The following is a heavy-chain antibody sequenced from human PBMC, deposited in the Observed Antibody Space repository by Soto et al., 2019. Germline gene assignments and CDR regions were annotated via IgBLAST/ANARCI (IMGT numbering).Heavy chain of an antibody. J-gene: IGHJ5*02. CDR3: ARQPYCSSTSCYPFSNWFDP. CDR2: IYYSGST. CDR1: GGSISSSSYY. Sequence: QLQLQESGPGLVKPSETLSLTCTVSGGSISSSSYYWGWIRQPPGKGLEWIGSIYYSGSTYYNPSLKSRVTISVDTSKNQFSLKLSSVTAAETAVYYCARQPYCSSTSCYPFSNWFDPWGQGTLVTVSS. D-gene: IGHD2-2*01. V-gene: IGHV4-39*01.